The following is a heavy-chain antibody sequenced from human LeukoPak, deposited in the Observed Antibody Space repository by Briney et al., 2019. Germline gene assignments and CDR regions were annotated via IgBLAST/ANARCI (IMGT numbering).Heavy chain of an antibody. J-gene: IGHJ4*02. CDR1: GFTFSSYA. Sequence: GGSLRLSCAASGFTFSSYAMSWVRQAPGKGLEWVSAISGSGGSTYYADSVKGRFTISRDNSKNTLYLQMNSLRAEDTAVYYCAKEAGPPLERSSWYGDFDYWGQGTLVTVSS. CDR2: ISGSGGST. V-gene: IGHV3-23*01. D-gene: IGHD6-13*01. CDR3: AKEAGPPLERSSWYGDFDY.